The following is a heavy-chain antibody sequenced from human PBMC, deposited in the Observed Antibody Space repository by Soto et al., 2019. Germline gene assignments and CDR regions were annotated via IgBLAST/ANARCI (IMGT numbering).Heavy chain of an antibody. J-gene: IGHJ4*02. CDR1: GGSISSYY. V-gene: IGHV4-59*01. Sequence: QVQLQESGPGLVKPSETLSLTCTVSGGSISSYYWSWIRQPPGKGLEWIGYIYYSGSTNYNPSLKSRVTISVDTSKNQFSLKLSSVTAADTAVYYCARAYDYGENFDYWGQRTLVTVSS. CDR3: ARAYDYGENFDY. D-gene: IGHD4-17*01. CDR2: IYYSGST.